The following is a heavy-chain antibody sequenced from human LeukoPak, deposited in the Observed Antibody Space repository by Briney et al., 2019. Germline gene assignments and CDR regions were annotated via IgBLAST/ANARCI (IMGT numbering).Heavy chain of an antibody. V-gene: IGHV4-39*07. J-gene: IGHJ4*02. CDR3: ARGSRELYYFDY. CDR1: GGSISSSHYY. CDR2: IYYAGTT. D-gene: IGHD1-7*01. Sequence: SETLSLTCTVSGGSISSSHYYWGWIRQPPGKGLEWIGSIYYAGTTSYNPSLKSRVTISADASKTQFSLKLNSVTAADTAVYYCARGSRELYYFDYWGQGTLVTVSS.